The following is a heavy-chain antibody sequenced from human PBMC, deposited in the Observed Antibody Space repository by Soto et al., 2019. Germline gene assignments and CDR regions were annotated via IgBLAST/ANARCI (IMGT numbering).Heavy chain of an antibody. V-gene: IGHV4-59*01. CDR3: AANGFSYNMGDY. D-gene: IGHD5-18*01. Sequence: SETLSVTCTVSGGSISRYYWSWIRQPPGKGLEWIGYIYYSGSTNYNPSLKSRVTISVDTSKNQFSLKLSSMTAADTAVYYCAANGFSYNMGDYWGQGTLVTVSS. CDR2: IYYSGST. CDR1: GGSISRYY. J-gene: IGHJ4*02.